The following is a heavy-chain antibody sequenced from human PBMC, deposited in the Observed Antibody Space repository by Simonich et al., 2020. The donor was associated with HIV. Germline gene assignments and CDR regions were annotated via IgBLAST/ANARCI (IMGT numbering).Heavy chain of an antibody. CDR2: INNSGST. V-gene: IGHV4-34*01. CDR3: ARRTGYDLDY. Sequence: QVHLQQGGAGLLKPSETLSLTCAVYGGSFSGYYWSWTRQPPGKGLEWIGEINNSGSTDYNPSLKSRVTISVDTSKNQFSLKLSSVTAADTAVYYCARRTGYDLDYWGQGTLVTVSS. CDR1: GGSFSGYY. J-gene: IGHJ4*02. D-gene: IGHD5-12*01.